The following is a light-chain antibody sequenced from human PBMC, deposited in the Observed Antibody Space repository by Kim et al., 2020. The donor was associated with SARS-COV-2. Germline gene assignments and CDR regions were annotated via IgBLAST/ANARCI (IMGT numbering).Light chain of an antibody. CDR3: NSRDSNDNVL. CDR2: GKN. CDR1: SLRSYY. J-gene: IGLJ2*01. Sequence: VVLGQTVRITCQGDSLRSYYATCYQQKPGQAPILVIYGKNNRPSGIPDRFSGSSSGNTASLTITGTQAGDEADYYCNSRDSNDNVLFGGGTQLTVL. V-gene: IGLV3-19*01.